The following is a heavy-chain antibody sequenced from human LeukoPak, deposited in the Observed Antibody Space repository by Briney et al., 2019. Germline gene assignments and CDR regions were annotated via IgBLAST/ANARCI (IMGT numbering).Heavy chain of an antibody. CDR3: ARDMGYDSPRYFDY. CDR1: GFTFSSYA. V-gene: IGHV3-30-3*01. CDR2: ISYDGSNK. Sequence: GGSLRLSCAASGFTFSSYAMHWARQAPGKGLEWVAVISYDGSNKYYADSVKGRFTISRDNSKNTLYLQMNSLRAEDTAVYYCARDMGYDSPRYFDYWGQGTLVTVSS. J-gene: IGHJ4*02. D-gene: IGHD5-12*01.